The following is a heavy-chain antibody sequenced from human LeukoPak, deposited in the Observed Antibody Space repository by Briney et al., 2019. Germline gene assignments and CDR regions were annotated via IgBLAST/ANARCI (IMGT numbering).Heavy chain of an antibody. CDR2: ISGSGGST. J-gene: IGHJ6*03. CDR3: AKNPSYGSGSYSDYYYYMDV. CDR1: GFTFDDYG. Sequence: GGSLRLSCAASGFTFDDYGMSWVRQAPGKGLEWVSAISGSGGSTYYADSVKGRFTISRDSSKNTLYLQMNSLRAEDTAVYYCAKNPSYGSGSYSDYYYYMDVWGKGTTVTISS. V-gene: IGHV3-23*01. D-gene: IGHD3-10*01.